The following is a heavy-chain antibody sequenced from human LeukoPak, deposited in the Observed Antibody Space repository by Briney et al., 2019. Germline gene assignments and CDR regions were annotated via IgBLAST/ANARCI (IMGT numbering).Heavy chain of an antibody. CDR1: GGSFSGYY. CDR2: INHSGST. D-gene: IGHD4-17*01. Sequence: SETLSLTCAVYGGSFSGYYWSWIRQPPGKGLEWIGEINHSGSTNYNPSLKSRVTISVDTSKNRFSLKLSSVTAADTAVYYCARPMTTVTTWEKNAFDIWGQGTMVTVSS. CDR3: ARPMTTVTTWEKNAFDI. J-gene: IGHJ3*02. V-gene: IGHV4-34*01.